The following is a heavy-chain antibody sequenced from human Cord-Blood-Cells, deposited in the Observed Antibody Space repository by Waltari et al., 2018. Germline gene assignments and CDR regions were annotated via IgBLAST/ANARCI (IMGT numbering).Heavy chain of an antibody. J-gene: IGHJ2*01. Sequence: QVQLVQSGAEVKKPGSSVKVSCKASGGTFSSYALSWVRQAPGQGLGGMGGIIPIFGTANYAQKFQGRVTITADESTSTAYMELSSLRSEETAVYYCAGARPTGDRDWYFDLWGRGTLVTVSS. D-gene: IGHD7-27*01. V-gene: IGHV1-69*01. CDR1: GGTFSSYA. CDR2: IIPIFGTA. CDR3: AGARPTGDRDWYFDL.